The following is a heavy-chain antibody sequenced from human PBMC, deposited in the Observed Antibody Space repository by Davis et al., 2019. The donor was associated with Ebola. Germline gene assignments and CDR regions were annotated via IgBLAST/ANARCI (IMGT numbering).Heavy chain of an antibody. CDR3: ARGAPFVVVVAATYYFDY. Sequence: PGGSLRLSCAASGFTFSSYSMNWVRQAPGKGLEWVSSISSSSSYIYYADSVKGRFTISRDNAKNSLYLQMNSLRAEDTAVYYCARGAPFVVVVAATYYFDYWGQGTLVTVSS. CDR2: ISSSSSYI. J-gene: IGHJ4*02. CDR1: GFTFSSYS. V-gene: IGHV3-21*01. D-gene: IGHD2-15*01.